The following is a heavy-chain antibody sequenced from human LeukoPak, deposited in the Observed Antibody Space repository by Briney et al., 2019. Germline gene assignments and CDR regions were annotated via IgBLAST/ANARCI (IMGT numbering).Heavy chain of an antibody. J-gene: IGHJ4*02. CDR1: GVPLRVYL. D-gene: IGHD6-13*01. CDR3: LLAAAGTEFDS. CDR2: IDTDGSST. V-gene: IGHV3-74*01. Sequence: GALRLSCAAPGVPLRVYLMHVVRQTPRKGLEGVSRIDTDGSSTSYEDSVKGRFTISRDNAKTTLYLQMSSLRAEDTAVYYCLLAAAGTEFDSWGQGSLVTVSS.